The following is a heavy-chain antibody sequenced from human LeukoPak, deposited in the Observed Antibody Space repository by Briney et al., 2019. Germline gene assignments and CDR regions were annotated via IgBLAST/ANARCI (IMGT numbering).Heavy chain of an antibody. D-gene: IGHD5-12*01. CDR2: IKEDGSDK. J-gene: IGHJ4*02. Sequence: GGSLRLSCAASGLTFSSYGMHWVRQAPGKGLEWVANIKEDGSDKAYVDSVKGRFTISRDNAKNSLYLRLDSLRADDTAVYYCARGDRGYAESLYWGQGTLVVVSA. CDR1: GLTFSSYG. CDR3: ARGDRGYAESLY. V-gene: IGHV3-7*02.